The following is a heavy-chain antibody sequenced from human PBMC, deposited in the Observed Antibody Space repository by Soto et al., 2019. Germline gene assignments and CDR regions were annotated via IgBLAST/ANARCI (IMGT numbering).Heavy chain of an antibody. CDR2: INSDGSST. J-gene: IGHJ5*02. D-gene: IGHD6-13*01. CDR3: ARRERAAGTDWWFDP. Sequence: LRLSCAASGFTFSSYWMHWVRQAPGKGLVWVSRINSDGSSTNYADSVKGRFTISRDNSKNTLYLQMNSLRAEDTAVYYCARRERAAGTDWWFDPWGQGTLVTVSS. CDR1: GFTFSSYW. V-gene: IGHV3-74*01.